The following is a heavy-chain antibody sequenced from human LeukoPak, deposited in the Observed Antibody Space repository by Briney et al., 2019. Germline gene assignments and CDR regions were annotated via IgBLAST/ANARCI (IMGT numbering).Heavy chain of an antibody. CDR2: INHSGST. CDR3: ARGPPRAFGGVPALGFDY. D-gene: IGHD2-21*02. V-gene: IGHV4-34*01. CDR1: GGSFSGYY. J-gene: IGHJ4*02. Sequence: SETLSLTCAVYGGSFSGYYWSWIRQPPGRGLEWIGEINHSGSTNYNPSLKSRVTISVDTSKNQFSLKLTSVTAADTAVYYCARGPPRAFGGVPALGFDYGAQEPLAPVPS.